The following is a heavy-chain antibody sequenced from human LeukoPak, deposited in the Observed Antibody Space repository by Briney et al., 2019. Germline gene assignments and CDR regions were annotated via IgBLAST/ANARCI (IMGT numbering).Heavy chain of an antibody. CDR2: ISGSGGST. D-gene: IGHD3-10*01. V-gene: IGHV3-23*01. CDR3: AKEQAGSHYYYYGMDV. J-gene: IGHJ6*02. Sequence: PGGSLRLSCAASGFTFSSYAMSWVRQAPGKGLEWVSAISGSGGSTYYADSVKGRFTISRDNSKNTLFLQMNSLRAEDTAVYYCAKEQAGSHYYYYGMDVWGQGTTVTVSS. CDR1: GFTFSSYA.